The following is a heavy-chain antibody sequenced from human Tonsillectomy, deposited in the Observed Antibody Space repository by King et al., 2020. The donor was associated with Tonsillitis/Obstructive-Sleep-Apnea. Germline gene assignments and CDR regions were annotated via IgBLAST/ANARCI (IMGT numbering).Heavy chain of an antibody. J-gene: IGHJ4*02. Sequence: QLVQSGAEVKKPGSSVKVSCKASGGTFSSYAINWVRQAPGQGLEWMGGIIPIFGTANYEQKFQGRATITADESTSTAYMELSGLRSEDTAVYYCASHPLRFLEWPHLDYWGQGTLVTVSS. CDR1: GGTFSSYA. D-gene: IGHD3-3*01. CDR2: IIPIFGTA. CDR3: ASHPLRFLEWPHLDY. V-gene: IGHV1-69*01.